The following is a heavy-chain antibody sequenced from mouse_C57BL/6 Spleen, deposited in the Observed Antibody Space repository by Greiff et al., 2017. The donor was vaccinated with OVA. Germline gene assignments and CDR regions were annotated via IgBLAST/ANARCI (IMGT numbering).Heavy chain of an antibody. Sequence: QVQLQQSGAELVRPGTSVKVSCKASGYAFTNYLIEWVKQRPGQGLAWIGVINPGSGGTNYNEKFKGKATLTADKSSSTAYMQLSSLTSEDSAVYFWAREGITTGVATRAMDYWGQGTSVTVSA. CDR1: GYAFTNYL. D-gene: IGHD1-1*01. J-gene: IGHJ4*01. CDR3: AREGITTGVATRAMDY. CDR2: INPGSGGT. V-gene: IGHV1-54*01.